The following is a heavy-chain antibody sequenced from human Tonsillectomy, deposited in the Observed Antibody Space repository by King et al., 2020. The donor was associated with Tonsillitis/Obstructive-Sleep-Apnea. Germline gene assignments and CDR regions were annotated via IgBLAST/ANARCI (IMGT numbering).Heavy chain of an antibody. CDR2: ITSSGSTI. V-gene: IGHV3-48*03. D-gene: IGHD6-25*01. CDR1: GFTFSIYE. CDR3: AREGSGYYFDY. Sequence: VQLVESGGGLVQPKGSLRLSCTASGFTFSIYEMNWVRQAPGKGLEWVSYITSSGSTIYYADSVKGRFTVSSDNAKNSLYLQMHSLRAEDTAVYYCAREGSGYYFDYWGQGTLVTVSS. J-gene: IGHJ4*02.